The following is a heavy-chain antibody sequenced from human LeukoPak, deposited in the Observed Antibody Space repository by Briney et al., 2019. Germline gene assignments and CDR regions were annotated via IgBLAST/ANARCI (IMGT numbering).Heavy chain of an antibody. CDR2: ISGSSSYI. CDR1: GFTFSSYS. J-gene: IGHJ6*02. D-gene: IGHD2-2*02. CDR3: ARDGIVVVPAAIRGGRSEYYGMDV. Sequence: SGGSLRLSCAASGFTFSSYSMNWVRQAPGKGLEWVSSISGSSSYIYYADSVKGRFTISRDNAKNSLYLQMNSLRAEDTAVYYCARDGIVVVPAAIRGGRSEYYGMDVWGQGTTVTVSS. V-gene: IGHV3-21*01.